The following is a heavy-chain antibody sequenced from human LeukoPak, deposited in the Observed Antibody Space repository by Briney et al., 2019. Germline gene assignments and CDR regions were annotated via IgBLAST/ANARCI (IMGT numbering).Heavy chain of an antibody. CDR2: ISSSGSTI. J-gene: IGHJ6*02. D-gene: IGHD3-16*02. CDR1: GFTFSDYY. CDR3: SKDISAGGLDV. V-gene: IGHV3-11*01. Sequence: GGSLRLSCAASGFTFSDYYMSWIRQAPGKGLEWVSYISSSGSTIYYADSVKGRFTISRDNAKNSMYLQMNSLRIEDTALYYCSKDISAGGLDVWGPGTTVTVSS.